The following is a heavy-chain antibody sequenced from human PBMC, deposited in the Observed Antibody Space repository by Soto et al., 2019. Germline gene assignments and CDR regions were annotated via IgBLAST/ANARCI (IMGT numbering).Heavy chain of an antibody. CDR3: AKDEFVYGSGRSPDH. Sequence: EVQLVESGGGSVQPGGSLRLSCVVSGFTFRPYAMSWVRQAPGKGLEWVSVIRVGGGETYYTDSVKGRFTISRDDSKNTLYVQMDGLRAADTAVYYCAKDEFVYGSGRSPDHWGQGVLVTVSS. CDR2: IRVGGGET. CDR1: GFTFRPYA. V-gene: IGHV3-23*04. J-gene: IGHJ4*02. D-gene: IGHD3-10*01.